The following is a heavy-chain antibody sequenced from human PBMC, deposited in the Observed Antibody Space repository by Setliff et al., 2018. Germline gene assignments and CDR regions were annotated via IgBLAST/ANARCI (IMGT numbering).Heavy chain of an antibody. CDR2: TIPVFGTT. Sequence: SVKVSCKASGYTFSSYAVNWVRQAPGQGLEWMGGTIPVFGTTDYAQKFQGRVTIMTDESTSTAYMELSSLTSEDTAVYYCAREGVHTWSSTDYHYYMDVWGRGTTVTVSS. J-gene: IGHJ6*03. CDR3: AREGVHTWSSTDYHYYMDV. CDR1: GYTFSSYA. V-gene: IGHV1-69*05. D-gene: IGHD2-21*01.